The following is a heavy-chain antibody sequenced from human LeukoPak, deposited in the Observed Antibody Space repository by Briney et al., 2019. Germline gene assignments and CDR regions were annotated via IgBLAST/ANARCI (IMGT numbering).Heavy chain of an antibody. CDR3: GRDPQPWVLSGPVDH. CDR1: GFTFSSYG. J-gene: IGHJ4*02. D-gene: IGHD1-26*01. CDR2: ISGSGGRT. V-gene: IGHV3-23*01. Sequence: GGSQRLSCAASGFTFSSYGMSWVRQAPGKGLEWVSGISGSGGRTDYADSVKGRFTISRDNSKNTVYLQMNNLRGEDAAVYFCGRDPQPWVLSGPVDHWGQGILVTVSS.